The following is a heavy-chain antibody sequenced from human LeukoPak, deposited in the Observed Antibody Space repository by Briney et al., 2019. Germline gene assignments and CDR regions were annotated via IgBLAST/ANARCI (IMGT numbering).Heavy chain of an antibody. CDR2: ISSSSSYI. D-gene: IGHD2-2*02. CDR1: GFTFSSYS. Sequence: GGSLRLSCAASGFTFSSYSMNWVRQAPGKGLEWVSSISSSSSYIYYADSVKGRFTISRDNAKNSLYLQMNSLRAEDTAVYYCARDGVVVVPAAIQHWFDPWGQGTQVTVSS. CDR3: ARDGVVVVPAAIQHWFDP. J-gene: IGHJ5*02. V-gene: IGHV3-21*01.